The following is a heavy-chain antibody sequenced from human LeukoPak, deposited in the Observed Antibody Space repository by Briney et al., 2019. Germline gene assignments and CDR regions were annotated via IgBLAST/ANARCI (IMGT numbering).Heavy chain of an antibody. Sequence: PGGSLRLSCAASGFTFSDYYMTWTRQAAGKGLEWVSYISSTGNTIYYADSLKGRFTVSRDNAKNSLYLQMNSLRAEDTAVYYCARGRGSGYEYYYYMDVWGKGTTVTISS. CDR1: GFTFSDYY. CDR2: ISSTGNTI. CDR3: ARGRGSGYEYYYYMDV. V-gene: IGHV3-11*04. J-gene: IGHJ6*03. D-gene: IGHD3-10*01.